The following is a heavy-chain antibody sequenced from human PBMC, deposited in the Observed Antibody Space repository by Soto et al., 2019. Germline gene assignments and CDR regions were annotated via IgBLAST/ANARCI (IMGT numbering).Heavy chain of an antibody. CDR2: INHVGGT. CDR1: GGFLSESY. J-gene: IGHJ5*02. CDR3: VRIRYQLPSSVLWLDP. V-gene: IGHV4-34*01. Sequence: SETLSLTCAVYGGFLSESYWTWIRQPPGKGLEWIGEINHVGGTDYNPSLKSRVTMSVDTSQNQFSLRLISVTAADTAMYFCVRIRYQLPSSVLWLDPWGQGTPVTVSS. D-gene: IGHD3-16*01.